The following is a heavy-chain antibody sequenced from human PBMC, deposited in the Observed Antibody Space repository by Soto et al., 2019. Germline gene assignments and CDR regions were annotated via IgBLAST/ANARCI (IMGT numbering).Heavy chain of an antibody. CDR2: INHVGGT. CDR1: GGFLSESY. J-gene: IGHJ5*02. CDR3: VRIRYQLPSSVLWLDP. V-gene: IGHV4-34*01. Sequence: SETLSLTCAVYGGFLSESYWTWIRQPPGKGLEWIGEINHVGGTDYNPSLKSRVTMSVDTSQNQFSLRLISVTAADTAMYFCVRIRYQLPSSVLWLDPWGQGTPVTVSS. D-gene: IGHD3-16*01.